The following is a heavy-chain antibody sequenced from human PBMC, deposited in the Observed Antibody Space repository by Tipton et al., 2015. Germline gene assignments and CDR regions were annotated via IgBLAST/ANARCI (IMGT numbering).Heavy chain of an antibody. CDR2: IFHRGDT. Sequence: GLVKPSETLSLTCDVSGYSISSGYYWGWIRQPPGKGLEWIGSIFHRGDTNYNPSLKSRVTISLVTSKNQFSLKLNSVTAADTAVYYCARGLLLWFGMSDYWGRGTLVTVSS. CDR1: GYSISSGYY. D-gene: IGHD3-10*01. V-gene: IGHV4-38-2*01. CDR3: ARGLLLWFGMSDY. J-gene: IGHJ4*02.